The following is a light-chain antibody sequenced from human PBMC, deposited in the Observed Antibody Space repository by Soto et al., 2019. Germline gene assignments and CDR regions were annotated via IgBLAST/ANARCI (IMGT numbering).Light chain of an antibody. CDR3: QQYNSYSLWT. Sequence: DIQMTQSPSTLSASVGGRVTITCRASQSVGTWVAWYQQKPGKAPKLLIYDASSLESGVPSRFSGSGSGTEFTLTISSLQPDDFATYYCQQYNSYSLWTFGQGTKVDIK. J-gene: IGKJ1*01. CDR1: QSVGTW. CDR2: DAS. V-gene: IGKV1-5*01.